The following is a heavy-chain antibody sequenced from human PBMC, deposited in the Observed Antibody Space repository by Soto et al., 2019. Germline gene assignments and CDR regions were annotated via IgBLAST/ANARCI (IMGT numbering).Heavy chain of an antibody. J-gene: IGHJ4*02. CDR3: ARGRVAAHPGY. CDR2: IYYSGST. D-gene: IGHD6-6*01. V-gene: IGHV4-31*03. Sequence: PSEILSLTCTVSGGSISSGGYYWSWIRQHPGKGLEWIGYIYYSGSTYYNPSLKSRVTISVDTSKNQFSLKLSSVTAADTAVYYCARGRVAAHPGYWGQGTLVPVSS. CDR1: GGSISSGGYY.